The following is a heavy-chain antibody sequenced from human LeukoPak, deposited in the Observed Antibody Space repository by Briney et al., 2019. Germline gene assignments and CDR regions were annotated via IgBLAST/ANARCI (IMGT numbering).Heavy chain of an antibody. CDR3: TTIFGVVMPKLGDDY. J-gene: IGHJ4*02. CDR2: INSDGSRT. CDR1: GFTFSSYW. D-gene: IGHD3-3*01. Sequence: GGSLRLSCAASGFTFSSYWMHWVRQDPGKGLVWVSRINSDGSRTNYADSVKGRFTISRDNAKNTLYLQMNSLRAEDTAVYYCTTIFGVVMPKLGDDYWGQGTLVTVSS. V-gene: IGHV3-74*01.